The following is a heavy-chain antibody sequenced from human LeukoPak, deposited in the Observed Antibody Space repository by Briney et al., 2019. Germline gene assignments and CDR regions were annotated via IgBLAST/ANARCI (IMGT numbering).Heavy chain of an antibody. V-gene: IGHV1-69*04. D-gene: IGHD2-15*01. CDR3: ARGSSVALPTDY. Sequence: SVKVSCKASGGTFSSYAISWVRQAPGQGLEWIGRIIPILGIANYAQKFQGRVTITADKSTSTAYMELSSLRSEDTAVYYCARGSSVALPTDYWGQGTLVTVSS. J-gene: IGHJ4*02. CDR2: IIPILGIA. CDR1: GGTFSSYA.